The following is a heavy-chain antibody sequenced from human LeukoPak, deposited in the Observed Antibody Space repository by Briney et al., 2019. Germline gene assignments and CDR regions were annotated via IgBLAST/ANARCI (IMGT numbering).Heavy chain of an antibody. CDR3: ARNVRDTGTFDY. D-gene: IGHD5-18*01. V-gene: IGHV1-8*01. J-gene: IGHJ4*02. CDR2: MNPNSGDT. Sequence: ASVTVSCKASGYTFTSYDINWVRQATGQGLEWMGWMNPNSGDTGYAQRFQGRVTTTRSTSISTAYMELSSLRSEDTAVYYCARNVRDTGTFDYWGQGTLVTVSS. CDR1: GYTFTSYD.